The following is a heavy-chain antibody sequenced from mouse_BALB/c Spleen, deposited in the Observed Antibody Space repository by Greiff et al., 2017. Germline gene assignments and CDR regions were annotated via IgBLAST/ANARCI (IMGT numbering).Heavy chain of an antibody. D-gene: IGHD1-2*01. V-gene: IGHV1-69*01. CDR1: GYTFTDYW. CDR2: IDTSDSYT. CDR3: ASIITTAPWFAY. J-gene: IGHJ3*01. Sequence: VQLQQPGAELVMPGASVKMSCKASGYTFTDYWMHWVKQRPGQGLEWIGAIDTSDSYTSYNQKFKGKATLTVDESSSTAYMQLSSLTSEDSAVYYCASIITTAPWFAYWGQGSLVTVSA.